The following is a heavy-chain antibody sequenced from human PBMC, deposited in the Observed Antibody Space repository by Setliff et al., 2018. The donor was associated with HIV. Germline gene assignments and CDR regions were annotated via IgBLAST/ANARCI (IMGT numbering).Heavy chain of an antibody. Sequence: SETLSLTCAVSGYSVSSSYWWGWIRQPPGKGLEWIGWIGYIYKGGSTYYNPSLKSRVTMSVDTSKNHFSLKLRSVTAVDTAVYYCARSALWFGEADWYFDLWVPETLRVTVSS. D-gene: IGHD3-10*01. J-gene: IGHJ2*01. CDR1: GYSVSSSYW. CDR3: ARSALWFGEADWYFDL. CDR2: IYKGGST. V-gene: IGHV4-28*01.